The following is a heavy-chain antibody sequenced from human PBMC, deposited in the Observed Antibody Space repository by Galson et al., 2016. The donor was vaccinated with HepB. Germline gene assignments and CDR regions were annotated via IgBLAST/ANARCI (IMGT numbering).Heavy chain of an antibody. D-gene: IGHD2/OR15-2a*01. Sequence: SVKVSCKASGDTFSNHYVHWARQAPGQGPEWMGIIKPSGATTFYAQKFQGRVTMTRYTSTNTVYMELISLKSDDTAVYYCARTERINDSFDIWGQGTMVTVSS. CDR3: ARTERINDSFDI. CDR1: GDTFSNHY. J-gene: IGHJ3*02. V-gene: IGHV1-46*01. CDR2: IKPSGATT.